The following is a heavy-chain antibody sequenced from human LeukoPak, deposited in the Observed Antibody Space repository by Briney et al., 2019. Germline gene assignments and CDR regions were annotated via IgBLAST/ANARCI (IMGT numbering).Heavy chain of an antibody. Sequence: SETLSLTCTVSGGSISSYYWGWIRQPPGKGLGWIGHIYYSGSTNYNPSLKSRVTISVDTSKNQFSLMLSSVTAADTAVYYCARHSPYSVAAAYFDYWGQGTLVTVSS. V-gene: IGHV4-59*08. CDR2: IYYSGST. CDR3: ARHSPYSVAAAYFDY. J-gene: IGHJ4*02. D-gene: IGHD6-13*01. CDR1: GGSISSYY.